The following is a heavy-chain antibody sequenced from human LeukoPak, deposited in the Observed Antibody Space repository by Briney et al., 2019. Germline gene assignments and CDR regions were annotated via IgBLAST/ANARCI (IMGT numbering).Heavy chain of an antibody. J-gene: IGHJ4*02. CDR3: TRGAGWLIDY. CDR1: IESFSGHY. V-gene: IGHV4-34*01. Sequence: SETLSLTCAVYIESFSGHYWSWIRQPPGKGLEWIGEINHSGNTNYKPSLKSRVTISVDTSKNQFSLKMNSVTAADTAVYYCTRGAGWLIDYWGQGILVTVSS. D-gene: IGHD3-16*01. CDR2: INHSGNT.